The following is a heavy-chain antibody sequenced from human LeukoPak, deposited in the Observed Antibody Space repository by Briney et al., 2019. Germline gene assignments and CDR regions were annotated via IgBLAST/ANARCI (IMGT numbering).Heavy chain of an antibody. CDR2: ISYDGSNK. J-gene: IGHJ4*02. CDR1: GFTFSSYA. Sequence: GGSLRLSCAASGFTFSSYAMHWVRQAPGKGLEWVAVISYDGSNKYYADSVKGRFTISRDNSKSTLYLQMNSPRAEDTAVYYCARGRSGYHDYFDYWGQGTLVTVSS. V-gene: IGHV3-30-3*01. CDR3: ARGRSGYHDYFDY. D-gene: IGHD3-22*01.